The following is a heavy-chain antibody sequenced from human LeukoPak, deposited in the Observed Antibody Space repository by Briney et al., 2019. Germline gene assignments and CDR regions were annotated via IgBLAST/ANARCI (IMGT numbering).Heavy chain of an antibody. D-gene: IGHD3-9*01. J-gene: IGHJ4*02. Sequence: GGSLRLSCAASGFTFGSYAMSWVRRAPGKGLEWVSGISGSGGSTHYADSVKGRFTISRDNSKNTVYLHMNSLRAEDTAVYYCARVNGPVLTGKLDCWGQGTLVTVSS. CDR1: GFTFGSYA. CDR3: ARVNGPVLTGKLDC. CDR2: ISGSGGST. V-gene: IGHV3-23*01.